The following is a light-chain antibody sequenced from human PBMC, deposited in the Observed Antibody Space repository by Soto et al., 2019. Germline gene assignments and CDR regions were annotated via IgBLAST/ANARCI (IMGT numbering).Light chain of an antibody. V-gene: IGLV2-14*01. CDR1: SSDVGGYNY. Sequence: QSALTQPASVSGSPGQSITISCTGTSSDVGGYNYVSWYQQHPGKAPKLMIYDVSNRPSGVSNRFSGSKSGNTASLTISGLQAEDEADYYCSPYTSSSPREVFGGGTKLTVL. J-gene: IGLJ2*01. CDR2: DVS. CDR3: SPYTSSSPREV.